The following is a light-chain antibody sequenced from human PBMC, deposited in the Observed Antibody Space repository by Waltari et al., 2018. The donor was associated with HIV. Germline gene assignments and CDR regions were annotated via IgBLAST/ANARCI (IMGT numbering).Light chain of an antibody. CDR3: STWDNSLSGWV. J-gene: IGLJ3*02. CDR2: GNS. CDR1: SNNIGIYT. V-gene: IGLV1-44*01. Sequence: SNNIGIYTVAWYQQISHGTPKTVMFGNSPPSGIPARFSASQSGTSASLTISGLQPEDEAHYYCSTWDNSLSGWVLGGGTTLTVL.